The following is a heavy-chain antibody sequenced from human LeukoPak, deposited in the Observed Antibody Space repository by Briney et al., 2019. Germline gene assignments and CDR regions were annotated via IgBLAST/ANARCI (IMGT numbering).Heavy chain of an antibody. V-gene: IGHV3-48*02. CDR2: ISSSSGTI. CDR1: GFXFSSYS. CDR3: VRDRAGGNSVWFDP. Sequence: GGSLRLSCAASGFXFSSYSIDWVRQAPGKGLEWISFISSSSGTIYCADSVKGRFTISRDNAKNSLYLQMNSLRDEDTAVYYCVRDRAGGNSVWFDPWGQGTLVTVSS. J-gene: IGHJ5*02. D-gene: IGHD4-23*01.